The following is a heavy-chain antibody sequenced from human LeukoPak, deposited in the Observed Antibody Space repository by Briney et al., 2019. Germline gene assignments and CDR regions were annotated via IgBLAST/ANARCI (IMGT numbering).Heavy chain of an antibody. J-gene: IGHJ4*02. D-gene: IGHD3-22*01. CDR2: MNPNSGNT. CDR1: GYTFTSYD. V-gene: IGHV1-8*01. CDR3: ARGAQYYYDSSGYYYFFDY. Sequence: ASVKVSCKASGYTFTSYDINWVRQATGQGPEWMGWMNPNSGNTGYAQKFQGRVTMTRNTSISTAYMELSSLRSEDTAVYYCARGAQYYYDSSGYYYFFDYWGQGTLVTVSS.